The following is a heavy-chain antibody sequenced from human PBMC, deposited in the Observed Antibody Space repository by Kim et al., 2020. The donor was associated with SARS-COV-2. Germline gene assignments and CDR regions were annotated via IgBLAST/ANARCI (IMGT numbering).Heavy chain of an antibody. J-gene: IGHJ4*02. D-gene: IGHD2-2*01. CDR2: IYSGGST. V-gene: IGHV3-66*01. CDR3: ARVGVYCSSTSCYDY. CDR1: GFTVSSNY. Sequence: GGSLRLSCAASGFTVSSNYMSWVRQAPGKGLEWVPVIYSGGSTYYADSVKGRFTISRDNSKNTLYLQMNSLRAEDTAVYYCARVGVYCSSTSCYDYWGQGTLVTVSS.